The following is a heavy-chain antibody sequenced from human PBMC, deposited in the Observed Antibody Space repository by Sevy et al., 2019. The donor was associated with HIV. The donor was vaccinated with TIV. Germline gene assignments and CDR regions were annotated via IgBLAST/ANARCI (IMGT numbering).Heavy chain of an antibody. D-gene: IGHD3-10*01. CDR1: GFTFSSYA. CDR2: ISYDGSNK. CDR3: ARARGSRGPYFDY. V-gene: IGHV3-30-3*01. Sequence: GGSLRLSCAASGFTFSSYAMHWVRQAPGKGLEWVAVISYDGSNKYYADSVKGRFTISRANSKNTLYLQMNSLRAEDTAVYYCARARGSRGPYFDYWGQGTLVTVSS. J-gene: IGHJ4*02.